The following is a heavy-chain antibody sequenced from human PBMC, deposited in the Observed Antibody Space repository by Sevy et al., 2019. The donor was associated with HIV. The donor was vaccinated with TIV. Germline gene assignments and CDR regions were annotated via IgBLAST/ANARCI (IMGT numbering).Heavy chain of an antibody. D-gene: IGHD1-26*01. CDR3: ARDPSGRRGKCDI. Sequence: GGSLRLSCAASEFTISNYWMSWVRQAPGKGLEWVAYIKQDGSEKHYVDSVKGRFTISRDNPNNSLYLQMNSLRAEDTAVYYCARDPSGRRGKCDIWGQGTMVTVSS. V-gene: IGHV3-7*03. J-gene: IGHJ3*02. CDR2: IKQDGSEK. CDR1: EFTISNYW.